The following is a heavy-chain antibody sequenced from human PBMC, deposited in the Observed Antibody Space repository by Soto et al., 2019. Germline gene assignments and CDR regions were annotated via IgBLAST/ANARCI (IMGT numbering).Heavy chain of an antibody. CDR3: TTEPRAYFGQSDP. V-gene: IGHV3-15*01. J-gene: IGHJ5*02. CDR2: IKSETDGGTT. CDR1: EFSVGNAW. Sequence: GGSLRLSCAASEFSVGNAWMRWVRQAPGKGLEWVGRIKSETDGGTTDYAAPVKGRFTISRDDSKNTLYLQMNSLKTEDTAVYYCTTEPRAYFGQSDPWGQGTLVTVSS. D-gene: IGHD2-8*01.